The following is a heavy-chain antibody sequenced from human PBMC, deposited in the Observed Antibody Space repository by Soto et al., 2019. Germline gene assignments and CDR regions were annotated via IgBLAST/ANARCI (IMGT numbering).Heavy chain of an antibody. Sequence: SETLSLTCSVSGDSIRSSNFYWCWIRQSPGKGLDWIGSISNSGSTFYNPSLKSRLSISVDPSKNQLSLRLTSVTAAETAVYSCASGPYKYGFYGMDVWGHGTTVTVSS. CDR2: ISNSGST. CDR1: GDSIRSSNFY. CDR3: ASGPYKYGFYGMDV. V-gene: IGHV4-39*01. D-gene: IGHD5-18*01. J-gene: IGHJ6*02.